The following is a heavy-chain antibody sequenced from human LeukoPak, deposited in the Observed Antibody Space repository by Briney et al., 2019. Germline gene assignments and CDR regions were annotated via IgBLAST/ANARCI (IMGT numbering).Heavy chain of an antibody. CDR2: IRQDGGEK. CDR3: AREPGSIAEAGTFDY. Sequence: PGGSLRLSCAASGFTFSSYWMSWVRQAPGKGLEWVANIRQDGGEKYYVDSVKGRFTISRDNAKNSLYLQMNSQRAEDTAVYYCAREPGSIAEAGTFDYWGQGTLVTVSS. CDR1: GFTFSSYW. D-gene: IGHD6-13*01. V-gene: IGHV3-7*05. J-gene: IGHJ4*02.